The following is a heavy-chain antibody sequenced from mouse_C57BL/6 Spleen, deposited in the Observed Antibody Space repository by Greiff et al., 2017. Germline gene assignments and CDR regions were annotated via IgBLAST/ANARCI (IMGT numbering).Heavy chain of an antibody. CDR1: GFTFSDYG. J-gene: IGHJ4*01. D-gene: IGHD2-2*01. Sequence: EVMLVESGGGLVKPGASLKLSCAASGFTFSDYGMHWVRQAPEKGLEWVAYISSGSGTIYYADTVKGRVTISRDNAKNTLFLQMTSLRSEDTAMYYCARPGVTTGYAMDDWGQGTSVTVAS. CDR2: ISSGSGTI. CDR3: ARPGVTTGYAMDD. V-gene: IGHV5-17*01.